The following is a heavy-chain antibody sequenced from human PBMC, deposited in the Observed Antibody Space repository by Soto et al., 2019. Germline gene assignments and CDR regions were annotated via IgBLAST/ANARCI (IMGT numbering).Heavy chain of an antibody. CDR2: IIPIFGTA. V-gene: IGHV1-69*12. CDR3: ASRASYDLPWWFDP. CDR1: GGTFSSYA. J-gene: IGHJ5*02. Sequence: QVQLVQSGAEVKKPGSSVKVSCKASGGTFSSYAISWVRQAPGQGLEWMGGIIPIFGTANYAQKFQGRVTITADESTRTAYMELSSLRSEDTAVYYCASRASYDLPWWFDPWGQGTLVTVSS. D-gene: IGHD3-3*01.